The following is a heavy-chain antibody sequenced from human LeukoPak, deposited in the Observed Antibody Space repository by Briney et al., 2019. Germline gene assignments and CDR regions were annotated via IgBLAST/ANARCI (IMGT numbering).Heavy chain of an antibody. V-gene: IGHV3-53*01. CDR1: GFTVRSNY. Sequence: GGSLRLSCAASGFTVRSNYMSWVRPAPGEGLEWVSVIYSGGSTYYADSVKGRFTISRDNSKNTLFLQMNGLRAEDTAVYYCARGPGDYFDFWGQGTLVTVSS. D-gene: IGHD1-14*01. CDR2: IYSGGST. J-gene: IGHJ4*02. CDR3: ARGPGDYFDF.